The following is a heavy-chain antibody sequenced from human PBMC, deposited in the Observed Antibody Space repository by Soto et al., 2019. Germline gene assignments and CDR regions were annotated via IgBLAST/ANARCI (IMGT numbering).Heavy chain of an antibody. CDR3: AKDLGGDYEVWDYYYCGMDV. CDR1: GFTFSSYA. V-gene: IGHV3-23*01. Sequence: GGSLRLSCAASGFTFSSYAMSWVRQAPGKGLEWVSAISGSGGSTYYADSVKGRFTISRDNSKNTLYLQMNSLRAEDTAVYYCAKDLGGDYEVWDYYYCGMDVWGQGTTVTVSS. D-gene: IGHD4-17*01. J-gene: IGHJ6*02. CDR2: ISGSGGST.